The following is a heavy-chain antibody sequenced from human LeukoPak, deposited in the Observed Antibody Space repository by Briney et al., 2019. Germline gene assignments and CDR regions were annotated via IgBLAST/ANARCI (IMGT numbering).Heavy chain of an antibody. V-gene: IGHV4-59*01. D-gene: IGHD6-13*01. Sequence: SETLSLTCTVSGGSISSYYWSWIRQPPGKGLEWIGYIYYSGRTNYNPTLKSRVTISVDTSKNQFSLKLSSVTAADTAVYYCARARVGLAAAATGYFDYWGQGTLVTVSS. J-gene: IGHJ4*02. CDR3: ARARVGLAAAATGYFDY. CDR1: GGSISSYY. CDR2: IYYSGRT.